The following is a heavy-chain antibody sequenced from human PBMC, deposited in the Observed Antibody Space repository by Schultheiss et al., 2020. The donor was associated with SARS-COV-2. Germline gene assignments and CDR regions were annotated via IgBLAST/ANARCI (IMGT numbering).Heavy chain of an antibody. D-gene: IGHD3-22*01. CDR1: GGSISSGGYY. J-gene: IGHJ3*02. CDR3: ARDLTDSSGYEVAFDI. CDR2: IYYSGST. V-gene: IGHV4-61*08. Sequence: GSLRLSCTVSGGSISSGGYYWSWIRQHPGKGLEWIGYIYYSGSTNYNPSLKSRVTISVDTSKNQFSLKLSSVTAADTAVYYCARDLTDSSGYEVAFDIWGQGTMVTVSS.